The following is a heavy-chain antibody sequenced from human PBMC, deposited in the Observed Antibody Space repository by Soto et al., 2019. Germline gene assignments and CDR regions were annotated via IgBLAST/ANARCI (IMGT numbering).Heavy chain of an antibody. Sequence: CGPTLVNPTQTLTLTCTFSGFSLSTSGVGVGWIRQPPGKALEWLALIYWNDDKRYSPSLKSRLTITKDTSKNQVVLTMTNMDPVDTATYYCAHSRSFLLTGYLHFDYWGQGTLVTVSS. J-gene: IGHJ4*02. CDR1: GFSLSTSGVG. D-gene: IGHD3-9*01. CDR3: AHSRSFLLTGYLHFDY. V-gene: IGHV2-5*01. CDR2: IYWNDDK.